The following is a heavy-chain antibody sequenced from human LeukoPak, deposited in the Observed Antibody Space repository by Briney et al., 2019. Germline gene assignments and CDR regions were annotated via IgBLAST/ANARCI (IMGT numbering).Heavy chain of an antibody. J-gene: IGHJ3*02. CDR3: AREMAGRYYDSSGYYFDI. V-gene: IGHV3-11*04. CDR1: GFTFSDYY. Sequence: GGSLRLSCAASGFTFSDYYMSWIRQAPGKGLEWVSYISSSGSTIYYADSVKGRFTISRDNAKNSLYLQMNSLRAEDTAVYYCAREMAGRYYDSSGYYFDIWGQGTMVTVSS. D-gene: IGHD3-22*01. CDR2: ISSSGSTI.